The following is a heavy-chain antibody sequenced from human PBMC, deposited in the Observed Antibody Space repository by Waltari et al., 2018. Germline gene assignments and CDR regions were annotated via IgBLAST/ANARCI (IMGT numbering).Heavy chain of an antibody. CDR3: AREGHYDFWSGYLGYFDY. D-gene: IGHD3-3*01. J-gene: IGHJ4*02. CDR1: GFTFSSYA. V-gene: IGHV3-30*16. Sequence: QVQLVESGGGVVQPGRSLRLSCAASGFTFSSYAMHWVRQAPGQGREWVAVIAYDGSNKYYADAVKGRFTISRDNSKNTLYLQMNSLRAEDTAVYYCAREGHYDFWSGYLGYFDYWGQGTLVTVSS. CDR2: IAYDGSNK.